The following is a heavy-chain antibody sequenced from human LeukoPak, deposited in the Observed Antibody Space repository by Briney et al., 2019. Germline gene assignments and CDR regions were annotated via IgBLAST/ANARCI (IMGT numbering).Heavy chain of an antibody. J-gene: IGHJ4*02. CDR2: IYYTGST. CDR3: ARSEGWLSYYFDY. D-gene: IGHD3-16*02. Sequence: SDTLSLTCTVSGDSITSYYWSWIRQPPGKGLEWIGCIYYTGSTNYNPPLKSRVTISVDTSKNQFSLKLNSVTAADTAVYYCARSEGWLSYYFDYWGQGTLVTVSS. V-gene: IGHV4-59*07. CDR1: GDSITSYY.